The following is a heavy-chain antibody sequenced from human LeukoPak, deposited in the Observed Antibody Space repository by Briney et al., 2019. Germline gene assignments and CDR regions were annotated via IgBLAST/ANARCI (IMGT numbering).Heavy chain of an antibody. J-gene: IGHJ4*02. CDR2: ITSGSSYI. Sequence: GGSLRLSCAASGFTFSSYTMNWVRQAPGKGLEWVSSITSGSSYIYYADSLKGRFTISRDNANNSLCLQMNSLRAEDTAVYYCARGDKSSGWYFFDYWGQGALVTVSS. V-gene: IGHV3-21*01. CDR3: ARGDKSSGWYFFDY. CDR1: GFTFSSYT. D-gene: IGHD6-19*01.